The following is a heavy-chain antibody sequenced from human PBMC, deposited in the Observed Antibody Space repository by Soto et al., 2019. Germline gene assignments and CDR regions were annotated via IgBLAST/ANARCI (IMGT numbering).Heavy chain of an antibody. J-gene: IGHJ6*02. CDR2: IIPIFRTA. CDR1: GYTFTKYY. CDR3: ASVETQRYYYGMDV. Sequence: GASVKVSCKASGYTFTKYYMRWVRQAPGQGLEWMGGIIPIFRTADYAQKFQGRVTITADESTSTAYMELSSLRSEDTAVYYCASVETQRYYYGMDVWGQGTTVTVSS. D-gene: IGHD2-15*01. V-gene: IGHV1-69*13.